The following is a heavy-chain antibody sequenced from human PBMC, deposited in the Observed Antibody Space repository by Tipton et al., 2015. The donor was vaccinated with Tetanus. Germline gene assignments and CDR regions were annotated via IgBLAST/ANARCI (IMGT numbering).Heavy chain of an antibody. J-gene: IGHJ6*02. V-gene: IGHV3-49*03. Sequence: SLRLSCTASGFTFGDYAMSWFRQAPGKGLEWVGFIRSKAYGGTTEYAASVKGRFTISRDDSKSIAYLQMNSLKTEDTAVYYCTRDFLPPPIRSSWYGVNYYYYYGMDVWGQGTTVTVSS. CDR1: GFTFGDYA. D-gene: IGHD6-13*01. CDR2: IRSKAYGGTT. CDR3: TRDFLPPPIRSSWYGVNYYYYYGMDV.